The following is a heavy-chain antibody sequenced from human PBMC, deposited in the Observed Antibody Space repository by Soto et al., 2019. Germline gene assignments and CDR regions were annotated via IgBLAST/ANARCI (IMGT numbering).Heavy chain of an antibody. Sequence: QVQLVQSGTEVKKPGASVRVSCKASGYTFTSSDINWVRQATGQGLEWMGWVNPESGNTGYAQKFQGRGPMTQNTSISTGQMELNSLRSKDTALYYCARGPPETSGVWGQGTLVTVSS. V-gene: IGHV1-8*01. CDR1: GYTFTSSD. J-gene: IGHJ4*02. CDR3: ARGPPETSGV. CDR2: VNPESGNT. D-gene: IGHD3-10*01.